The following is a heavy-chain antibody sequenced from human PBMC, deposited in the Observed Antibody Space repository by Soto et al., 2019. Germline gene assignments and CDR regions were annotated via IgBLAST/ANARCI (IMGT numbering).Heavy chain of an antibody. V-gene: IGHV4-61*01. CDR1: GASIRGSYYF. J-gene: IGHJ4*02. CDR2: VYYSGTT. Sequence: PSETLSLTCTVTGASIRGSYYFWSWIRQPPGKRLEWIGYVYYSGTTNYNPSLKSRVTISVDLSKNQFSLRLSSVTTADTALYYCARTTAVPNTLRSRYFFDYWGQGTLVTVSS. CDR3: ARTTAVPNTLRSRYFFDY. D-gene: IGHD4-17*01.